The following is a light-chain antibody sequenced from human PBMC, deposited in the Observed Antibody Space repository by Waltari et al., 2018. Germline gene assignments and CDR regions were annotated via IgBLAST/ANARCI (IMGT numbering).Light chain of an antibody. J-gene: IGKJ5*01. Sequence: DIQMTQSPSSLSASVGESVTITCRASQSISSYLNWYQQKPGKAPKLLIYAASSLQSGVPSRFSGSGSGTDFTLTISSLQPEDFATYYCQQSYSTPSTFGQGTRLEIK. CDR1: QSISSY. CDR3: QQSYSTPST. CDR2: AAS. V-gene: IGKV1-39*01.